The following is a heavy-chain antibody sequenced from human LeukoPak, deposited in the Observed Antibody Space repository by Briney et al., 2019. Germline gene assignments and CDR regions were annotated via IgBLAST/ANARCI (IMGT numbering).Heavy chain of an antibody. CDR3: ARVTSHSYYYGMDV. CDR2: ISSSGSTI. Sequence: GGSLRLSCAASGFTFSDYYMSWIRQAPGKGLEWVSYISSSGSTIYYADSVKGRFTISRDNAKNSLYLQMNSLRAEDTAVYYCARVTSHSYYYGMDVWGQGTTVTVSS. CDR1: GFTFSDYY. J-gene: IGHJ6*02. V-gene: IGHV3-11*01.